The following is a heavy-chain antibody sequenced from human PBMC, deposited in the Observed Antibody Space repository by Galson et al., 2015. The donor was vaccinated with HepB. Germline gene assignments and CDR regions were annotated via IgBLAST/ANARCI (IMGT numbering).Heavy chain of an antibody. CDR2: IIPIFGTA. D-gene: IGHD3-22*01. Sequence: SVKVSCKASGGTFSSYAISWVRQAPGQGLEWMGGIIPIFGTANYAQKFQGRVTITADESTSTAYMELSSLRSEDTAVYYCASPYLYDSSGWGGAGFDPWGQGTLVTVSS. J-gene: IGHJ5*02. CDR3: ASPYLYDSSGWGGAGFDP. CDR1: GGTFSSYA. V-gene: IGHV1-69*13.